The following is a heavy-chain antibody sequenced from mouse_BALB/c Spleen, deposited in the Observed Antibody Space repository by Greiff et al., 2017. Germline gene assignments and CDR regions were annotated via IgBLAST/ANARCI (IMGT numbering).Heavy chain of an antibody. D-gene: IGHD2-1*01. CDR3: ASIYYGNSEGAMDY. CDR1: GYTFTSYD. CDR2: IYPANGNT. J-gene: IGHJ4*01. V-gene: IGHV1-66*01. Sequence: VQLQQSGPELVKPGALVKISCKASGYTFTSYDINWVKQRPGQGLEWIGWIYPANGNTKYDPKFQGKATITADTSSNTAYLQLSSLTSEDTAVYYCASIYYGNSEGAMDYWGQGTSVTVSS.